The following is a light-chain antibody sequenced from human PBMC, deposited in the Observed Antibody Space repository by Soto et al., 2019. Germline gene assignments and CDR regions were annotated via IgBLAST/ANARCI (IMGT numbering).Light chain of an antibody. Sequence: DIQLTQSPSFLSASVGDRVTITCRASQGISNYLAWYQQKPGKVPKLLIYAASTLQSGVPSRFSVSGSGTDFTLTISSLQPDDVATYYCQKYNSAPLTFGGGTKVDIK. J-gene: IGKJ4*01. CDR3: QKYNSAPLT. CDR1: QGISNY. V-gene: IGKV1-27*01. CDR2: AAS.